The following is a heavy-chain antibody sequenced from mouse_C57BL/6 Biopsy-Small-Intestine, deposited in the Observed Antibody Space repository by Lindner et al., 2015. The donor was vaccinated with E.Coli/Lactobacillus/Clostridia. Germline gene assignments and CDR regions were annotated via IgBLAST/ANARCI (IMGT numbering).Heavy chain of an antibody. CDR3: ARHEVVGPWFAY. CDR2: IYPGDGDT. Sequence: VQLQESGPELVKPGASVKISCKASGYAFSSSWMNWVKQRPGKGLEWIGRIYPGDGDTNYNGKFKDKATLTADKSSSTVYMELSRLTSEDSAVYFCARHEVVGPWFAYWGQGTLVTVSA. J-gene: IGHJ3*01. CDR1: GYAFSSSW. V-gene: IGHV1-82*01. D-gene: IGHD1-3*01.